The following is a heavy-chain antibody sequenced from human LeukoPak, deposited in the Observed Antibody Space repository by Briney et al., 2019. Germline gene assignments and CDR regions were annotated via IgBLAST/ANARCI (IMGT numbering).Heavy chain of an antibody. V-gene: IGHV4-30-4*08. CDR1: GGSISSGDYS. Sequence: PSQTLSLTCTVSGGSISSGDYSWSWIRQPPGKVLEWIGNIYYSGRTYYNPSLKSRVTISVDRSKNQFSLRLSSVTAADTAVYYCARTQTDYTLDYWGQGTLVTVSS. D-gene: IGHD4-11*01. CDR2: IYYSGRT. CDR3: ARTQTDYTLDY. J-gene: IGHJ4*02.